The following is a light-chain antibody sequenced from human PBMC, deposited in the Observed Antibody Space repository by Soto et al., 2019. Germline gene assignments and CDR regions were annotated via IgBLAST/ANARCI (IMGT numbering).Light chain of an antibody. CDR2: DAS. CDR3: QHYQSLPFT. Sequence: DIQMTQSPSSLSASVGDRVTLTCQASQDISDYLNWYHQKPGKAPKFLIYDASSLETGVPSRFSGSGSGTDITFTISSLQHDDIGTYYCQHYQSLPFTFGPGTTVDIK. J-gene: IGKJ3*01. V-gene: IGKV1-33*01. CDR1: QDISDY.